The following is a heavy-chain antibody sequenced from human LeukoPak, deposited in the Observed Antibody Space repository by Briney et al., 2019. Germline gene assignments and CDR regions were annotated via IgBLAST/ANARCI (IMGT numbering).Heavy chain of an antibody. V-gene: IGHV4-59*01. CDR3: AREVRGITGVRVIYYMDV. CDR1: GGSFSGYY. Sequence: SETLSLTCAVFGGSFSGYYWNWIRQPPGKGLEWIGYIYYSGSTNYNPSLKSRVTISVDTSKNQFSLKLSSVTAADTAVYYCAREVRGITGVRVIYYMDVWGKGTTVAISS. D-gene: IGHD3-10*01. J-gene: IGHJ6*03. CDR2: IYYSGST.